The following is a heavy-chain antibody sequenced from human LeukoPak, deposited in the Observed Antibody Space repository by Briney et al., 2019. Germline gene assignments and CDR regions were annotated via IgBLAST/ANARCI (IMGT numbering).Heavy chain of an antibody. D-gene: IGHD3-22*01. J-gene: IGHJ3*02. Sequence: PSQTLSLTCAVYGGSFSGYYWSWVRQPPGKGLEWIGEISHSGNTNYNPSLKSRVTTSLDTSKKQFFLRLSSVTAADTAVYYCAMSFYDISDYSLSGAFDIWGQGTMVTVSS. CDR1: GGSFSGYY. CDR2: ISHSGNT. V-gene: IGHV4-34*01. CDR3: AMSFYDISDYSLSGAFDI.